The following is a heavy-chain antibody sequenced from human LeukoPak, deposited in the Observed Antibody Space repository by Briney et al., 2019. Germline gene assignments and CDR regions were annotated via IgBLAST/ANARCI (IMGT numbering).Heavy chain of an antibody. CDR3: ARDLADDAFDI. V-gene: IGHV1-69*06. Sequence: GASVKVSCKASGGTFSSYAISWVRQALGQGLEWMGGIIPIFGTANYAQKFQGRVTITADKSTSTAYMELSSLRSEDTAVYYCARDLADDAFDIWGQGTMVTVSS. CDR1: GGTFSSYA. CDR2: IIPIFGTA. J-gene: IGHJ3*02.